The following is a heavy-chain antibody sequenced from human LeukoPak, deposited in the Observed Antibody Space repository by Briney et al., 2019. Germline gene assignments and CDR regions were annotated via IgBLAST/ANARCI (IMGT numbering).Heavy chain of an antibody. CDR1: GGTFSSYA. V-gene: IGHV1-69*04. CDR2: IIPILGIA. D-gene: IGHD6-6*01. J-gene: IGHJ6*02. Sequence: ASVKLSCKACGGTFSSYAISWVRQDPGQGLEWMGRIIPILGIANYAQKFQGRVTITADKSTSTAYMELSSLRSEDTAVYYCARVSSSSHYYYGMDVWGQGTTVTVSS. CDR3: ARVSSSSHYYYGMDV.